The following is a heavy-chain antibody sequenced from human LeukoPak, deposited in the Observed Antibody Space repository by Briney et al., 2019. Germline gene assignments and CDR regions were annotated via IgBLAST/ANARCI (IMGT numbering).Heavy chain of an antibody. J-gene: IGHJ4*02. V-gene: IGHV3-23*01. CDR1: GFTFSSYA. Sequence: GGSLRLSCAASGFTFSSYAMDWVRQAPGKGLEWVSAISGSGSDTYYTDSVKGRFTISRDNSKNTLYLQMNSLRAEDTALYYCAKDSGQLYYYGSGSFDFWGQGTLVTVSS. CDR2: ISGSGSDT. CDR3: AKDSGQLYYYGSGSFDF. D-gene: IGHD3-10*01.